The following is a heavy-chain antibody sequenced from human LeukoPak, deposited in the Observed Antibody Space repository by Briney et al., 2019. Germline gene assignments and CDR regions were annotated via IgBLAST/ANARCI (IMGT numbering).Heavy chain of an antibody. CDR3: ASGITMVRGPTHFDY. D-gene: IGHD3-10*01. CDR2: ISSSSSYR. J-gene: IGHJ4*02. V-gene: IGHV3-21*01. Sequence: GGSLRLSCAASGFTFSSYSMNWVRQAPGKGLEWVSSISSSSSYRYYADSVKGRFTIPRDNAKNSLYLQMNSLRAEDTAVYYCASGITMVRGPTHFDYWGQGTLVTVSS. CDR1: GFTFSSYS.